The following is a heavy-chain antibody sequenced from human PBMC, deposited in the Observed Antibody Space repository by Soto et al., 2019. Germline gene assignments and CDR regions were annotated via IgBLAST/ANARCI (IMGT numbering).Heavy chain of an antibody. D-gene: IGHD6-19*01. CDR1: GYSFSDYG. CDR3: ARYGYSSGWYLGTGMDV. CDR2: ISTYNGNT. Sequence: QVQLVQSGAEVKKPGASLKVSCQASGYSFSDYGIAWVRQAPGQGLAWVGWISTYNGNTNYAKKFQGRVTMTTDTSANTDYMELRSLRSDDTAMYYCARYGYSSGWYLGTGMDVWGQGTPVTVSS. V-gene: IGHV1-18*04. J-gene: IGHJ6*02.